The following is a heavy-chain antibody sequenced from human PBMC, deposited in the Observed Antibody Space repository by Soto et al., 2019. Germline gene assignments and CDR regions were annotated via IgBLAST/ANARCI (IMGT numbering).Heavy chain of an antibody. J-gene: IGHJ6*03. CDR3: ARKPGYYSYYMDV. CDR2: VYYSGIT. Sequence: SEPLSLTCTVSGASISSSGYYWGWIRQPAGKGLEWIGSVYYSGITYYSPSLKSRVTISVDTSKNQFSLKLISVTAADTAVYYCARKPGYYSYYMDVWDKGTTVTVSS. V-gene: IGHV4-39*01. CDR1: GASISSSGYY.